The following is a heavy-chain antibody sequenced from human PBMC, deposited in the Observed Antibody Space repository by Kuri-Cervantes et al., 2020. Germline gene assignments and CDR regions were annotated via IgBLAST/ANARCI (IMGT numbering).Heavy chain of an antibody. Sequence: GGSLRLSCAASGFTFSSYWMSWVRQAPGKGLEWVANIKQDGSEKYYVDSVKGRFTTSRDNAKNSLYLQMNSLRVEDTAVYYCARDQTSGYSYYYYYGMDVWGQGTTVTVSS. V-gene: IGHV3-7*01. J-gene: IGHJ6*02. CDR1: GFTFSSYW. CDR2: IKQDGSEK. CDR3: ARDQTSGYSYYYYYGMDV. D-gene: IGHD3-22*01.